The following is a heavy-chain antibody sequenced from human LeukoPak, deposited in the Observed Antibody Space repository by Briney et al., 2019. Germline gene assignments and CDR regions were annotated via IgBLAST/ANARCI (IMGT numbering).Heavy chain of an antibody. J-gene: IGHJ4*02. Sequence: GGSLRLSCAASGFTFSSYWMSWVRQAPGKGLEWVANIRQDGSEKYYVDSVKGRFTISRDNAKNSLYLQMNSLRAEDTAVYYCAKSGTYYYGSGKDYFDYWGQGTLVTVSS. CDR1: GFTFSSYW. CDR2: IRQDGSEK. CDR3: AKSGTYYYGSGKDYFDY. D-gene: IGHD3-10*01. V-gene: IGHV3-7*03.